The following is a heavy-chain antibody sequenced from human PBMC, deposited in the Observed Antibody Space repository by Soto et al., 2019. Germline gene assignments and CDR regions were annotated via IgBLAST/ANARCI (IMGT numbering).Heavy chain of an antibody. CDR3: AMPMTTDSY. CDR1: GFTFSSYG. CDR2: ISYDGRNK. Sequence: QVQLVESGGGVVQPGRSLRLSCAASGFTFSSYGMHWVRQAPGKGLEWGAVISYDGRNKYYADSVKGRFTISRDNSKNTLYLQMNSLRAEDTAVYYCAMPMTTDSYWGQGTLVTVSS. D-gene: IGHD4-17*01. J-gene: IGHJ4*02. V-gene: IGHV3-30*03.